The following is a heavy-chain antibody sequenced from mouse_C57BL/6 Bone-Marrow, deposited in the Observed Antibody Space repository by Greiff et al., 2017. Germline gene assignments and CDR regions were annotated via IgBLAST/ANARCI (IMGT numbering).Heavy chain of an antibody. V-gene: IGHV1-82*01. J-gene: IGHJ3*01. CDR1: GYAFSSSW. D-gene: IGHD4-1*01. CDR3: GRTGTFAY. Sequence: QVQLQQSGPELVKPGASVKISCKASGYAFSSSWMNWVKQRPGKGLEWIGRIYPGDGDTNYNVKFKGKATLTAAKSSSTAYMQLSSLTSDDAAVYFCGRTGTFAYWGQGTLVTVSA. CDR2: IYPGDGDT.